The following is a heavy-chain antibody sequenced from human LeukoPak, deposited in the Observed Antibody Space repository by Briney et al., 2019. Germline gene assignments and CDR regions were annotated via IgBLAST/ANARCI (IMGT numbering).Heavy chain of an antibody. CDR1: GFTFSSYG. V-gene: IGHV3-33*06. CDR3: AKDSDLSSSTWFDP. J-gene: IGHJ5*02. CDR2: IWYDGSNK. Sequence: QPGGSLRLSCAASGFTFSSYGMHLVRQAPGKGLEWVAVIWYDGSNKYYADSVKGRFTISRDNSKNTLYLQMNSLRAEDTAVYYCAKDSDLSSSTWFDPWGQGTLVTVSS. D-gene: IGHD6-6*01.